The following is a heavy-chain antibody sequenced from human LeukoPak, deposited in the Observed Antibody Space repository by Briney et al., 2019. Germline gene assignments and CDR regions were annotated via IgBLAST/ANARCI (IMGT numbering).Heavy chain of an antibody. CDR1: GGSFSGYY. CDR3: AGDSRDGYNFRVGGY. D-gene: IGHD5-24*01. V-gene: IGHV4-34*01. J-gene: IGHJ4*02. CDR2: INHSGST. Sequence: PSETLSLTCAVYGGSFSGYYWSWIRQPPEKGLEWIGEINHSGSTNYNPSLKSRVTISVDTSKNQFSLKLSSVTAADTAVYYCAGDSRDGYNFRVGGYWGQGTLVTVSS.